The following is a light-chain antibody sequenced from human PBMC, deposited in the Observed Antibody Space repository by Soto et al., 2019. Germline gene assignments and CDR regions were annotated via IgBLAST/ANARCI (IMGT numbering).Light chain of an antibody. J-gene: IGKJ5*01. Sequence: DIVITQSPDSLAVSLGERATINCKSSQNLQYAYRKFMAWYQQRPGQSPKLLIYWASTRESGDPDRFSGSGYGTDFTLTISSLQAEDVADYYCQQDYSTPITVGQGTRLEIK. CDR2: WAS. CDR1: QNLQYAYRKF. V-gene: IGKV4-1*01. CDR3: QQDYSTPIT.